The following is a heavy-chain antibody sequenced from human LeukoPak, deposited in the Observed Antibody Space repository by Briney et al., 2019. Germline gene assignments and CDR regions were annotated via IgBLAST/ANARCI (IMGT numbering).Heavy chain of an antibody. Sequence: SETLSLTCAVYGGSFSGYYLSWIRQPRGKGPEWIGEINHSGSTNYNPSLKSRVTISVDTSKNQFSLKLSSATAADTAVYYCARGRLVGGSYFDYWGQGTPVTVSS. V-gene: IGHV4-34*01. J-gene: IGHJ4*02. D-gene: IGHD6-19*01. CDR1: GGSFSGYY. CDR3: ARGRLVGGSYFDY. CDR2: INHSGST.